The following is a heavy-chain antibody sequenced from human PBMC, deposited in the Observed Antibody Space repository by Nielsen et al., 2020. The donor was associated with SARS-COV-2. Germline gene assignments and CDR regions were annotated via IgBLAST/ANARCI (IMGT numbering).Heavy chain of an antibody. D-gene: IGHD3-22*01. Sequence: ASVKVSCKASGYSFTNNYVHWVRQAPGQGLEWVGIITPIGGTTAYARKFQGRVTMTRDTSTSTVYMELSSLRSEDTAVYYCARETSSGYSPFPFDYWGQGTLVTVSS. J-gene: IGHJ4*02. CDR1: GYSFTNNY. CDR2: ITPIGGTT. CDR3: ARETSSGYSPFPFDY. V-gene: IGHV1-46*01.